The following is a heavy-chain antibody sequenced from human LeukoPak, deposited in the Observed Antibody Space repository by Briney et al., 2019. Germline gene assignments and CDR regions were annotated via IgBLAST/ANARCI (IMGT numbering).Heavy chain of an antibody. D-gene: IGHD6-19*01. CDR1: GASISSGSYY. J-gene: IGHJ4*02. V-gene: IGHV4-61*02. CDR3: ARGVSEYSGWYLPREFTFDY. Sequence: SETLSLTCTVSGASISSGSYYWSWIRQSAGKGLEWIGRIYTSGSTNYNPSLKSRVTISVDTSKNQFSLKLSSVTAADTAVYYCARGVSEYSGWYLPREFTFDYWGQGTLVTVSS. CDR2: IYTSGST.